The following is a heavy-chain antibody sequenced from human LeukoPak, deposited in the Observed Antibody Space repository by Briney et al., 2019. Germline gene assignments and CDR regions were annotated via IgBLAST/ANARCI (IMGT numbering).Heavy chain of an antibody. Sequence: SETLSLTCTVSGGSISSYYWGWIRQPPGKGLEWIGYIYYSGSTNYNPSLKSRVTTSVDTSKNQFSLKLSSVTAADTAVYYCARGKPYYYYYYMDVWGKGTTVTVSS. CDR1: GGSISSYY. J-gene: IGHJ6*03. CDR2: IYYSGST. V-gene: IGHV4-59*01. CDR3: ARGKPYYYYYYMDV.